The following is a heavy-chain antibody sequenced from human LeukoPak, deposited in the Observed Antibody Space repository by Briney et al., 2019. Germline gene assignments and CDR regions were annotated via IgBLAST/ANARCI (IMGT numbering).Heavy chain of an antibody. Sequence: ASVKVSCKASGYTFTGFYMHWVRQAPGQGLEWMGWIDPNIGTTKYSQKFQGRVTMTRDTSISEVYMELSRLRSDDTAVYYCARLLEHYYFDASGYYDDDYWGQGTPVIVSS. CDR2: IDPNIGTT. D-gene: IGHD3-22*01. V-gene: IGHV1-2*02. CDR3: ARLLEHYYFDASGYYDDDY. CDR1: GYTFTGFY. J-gene: IGHJ4*02.